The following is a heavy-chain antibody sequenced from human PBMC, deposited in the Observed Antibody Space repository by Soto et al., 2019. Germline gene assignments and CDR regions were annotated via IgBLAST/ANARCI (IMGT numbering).Heavy chain of an antibody. V-gene: IGHV4-59*01. CDR1: GGSISSYY. J-gene: IGHJ4*02. Sequence: PSETLSLTCTVSGGSISSYYWSWIRQPPGKGLEWIGYIYYSGSTNYNPSLKSRVTISVDTSKNQFSLKLSSVTAADTAVYYCARVGPAGGWYEYDWGQGTLVTVSS. CDR3: ARVGPAGGWYEYD. D-gene: IGHD6-19*01. CDR2: IYYSGST.